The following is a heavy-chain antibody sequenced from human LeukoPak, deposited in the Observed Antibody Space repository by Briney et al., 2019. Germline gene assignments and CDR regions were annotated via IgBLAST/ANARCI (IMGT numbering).Heavy chain of an antibody. Sequence: GGSLRLSCAASGFTFSSYGMHWVRQAPGKGLEWVAVISYDGSNKYYADSVKGRFTTSRDNSENTLYLQMNSLRAEDTAVYYCAKEVGYYFDYWGQGTLVTVSS. J-gene: IGHJ4*02. V-gene: IGHV3-30*18. CDR3: AKEVGYYFDY. CDR1: GFTFSSYG. CDR2: ISYDGSNK. D-gene: IGHD1-26*01.